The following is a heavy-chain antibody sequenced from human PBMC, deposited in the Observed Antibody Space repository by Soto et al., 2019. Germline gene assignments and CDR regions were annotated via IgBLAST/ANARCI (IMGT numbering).Heavy chain of an antibody. CDR2: ISWDSDNT. CDR1: GFTFDDYA. V-gene: IGHV3-9*01. J-gene: IGHJ4*02. Sequence: SLRLSCAASGFTFDDYAMHWVRQAPGKGLAWVSAISWDSDNTDYADSVKGRFTISRDNAKNSLYLQMNSLKTEDTAFHYCAKDIFSTSWSYFDYWGQGT. D-gene: IGHD6-13*01. CDR3: AKDIFSTSWSYFDY.